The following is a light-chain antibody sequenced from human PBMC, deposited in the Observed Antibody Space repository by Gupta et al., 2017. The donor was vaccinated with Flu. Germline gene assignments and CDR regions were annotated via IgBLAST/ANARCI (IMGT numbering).Light chain of an antibody. CDR1: QSVSRY. V-gene: IGKV3-11*01. CDR2: DAS. Sequence: PATLSLSPGERATLSCRASQSVSRYLAWYQQKPGKAPRLLIYDASNLATGTPARFSGGGSGTDFTLTISSLEPDDFAIYYCQQPSNEARTFGPGTXLDI. CDR3: QQPSNEART. J-gene: IGKJ3*01.